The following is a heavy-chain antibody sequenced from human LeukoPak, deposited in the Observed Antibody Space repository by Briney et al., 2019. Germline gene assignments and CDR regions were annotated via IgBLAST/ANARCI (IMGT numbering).Heavy chain of an antibody. Sequence: GGSLRLSCEASGFSLSSYFISWIRQAPGKGLEWISYITNTGRSTNYADAVKGRFTISRDTGKQSVYLEMTDLRAEDTAVYYCAREASGNYHVFDSWGQGTLVIVSS. CDR1: GFSLSSYF. D-gene: IGHD6-25*01. CDR2: ITNTGRST. CDR3: AREASGNYHVFDS. V-gene: IGHV3-11*04. J-gene: IGHJ4*02.